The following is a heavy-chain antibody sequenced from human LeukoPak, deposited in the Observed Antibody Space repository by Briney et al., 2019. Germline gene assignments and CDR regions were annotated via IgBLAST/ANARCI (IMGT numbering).Heavy chain of an antibody. CDR3: ARNYGHNSKYFDF. D-gene: IGHD4-17*01. CDR1: GYTSTDYH. J-gene: IGHJ4*02. CDR2: ISPNGGDT. Sequence: GASVKVSCKASGYTSTDYHMHWVRQAPGQGLEWMGWISPNGGDTHYAQRFQGRVTMTRDTSISTAYMELSGLRSDDTAVYYCARNYGHNSKYFDFWGQGTLVTVSS. V-gene: IGHV1-2*02.